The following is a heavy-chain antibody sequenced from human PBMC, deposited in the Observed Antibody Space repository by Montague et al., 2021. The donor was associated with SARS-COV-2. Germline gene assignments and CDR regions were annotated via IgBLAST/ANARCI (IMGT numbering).Heavy chain of an antibody. CDR3: ARAGLGGAYYYYYGMDV. CDR2: IGTAGDT. D-gene: IGHD4-23*01. CDR1: GFTFSSYD. J-gene: IGHJ6*02. Sequence: SLRLSCAASGFTFSSYDMHWVRQATGKGLEWVSAIGTAGDTYYPGSVTGRFTITRENAKNSLYLQMNSLRAGGTAVYYCARAGLGGAYYYYYGMDVWGQGTTVTVSS. V-gene: IGHV3-13*01.